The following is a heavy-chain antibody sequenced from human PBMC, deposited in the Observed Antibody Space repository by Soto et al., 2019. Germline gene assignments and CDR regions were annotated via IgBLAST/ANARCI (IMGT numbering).Heavy chain of an antibody. D-gene: IGHD3-10*01. V-gene: IGHV1-69*13. CDR2: IIPIFGTA. Sequence: SVKVSCKASGGTFSSYAISWVRQAPGQGLEWMGGIIPIFGTANYAQKFQGRVTITADESTSTAYMELSSLRSEDTAVYYCARGPNPGVTALFDYWGQGTLVTVSS. CDR3: ARGPNPGVTALFDY. CDR1: GGTFSSYA. J-gene: IGHJ4*02.